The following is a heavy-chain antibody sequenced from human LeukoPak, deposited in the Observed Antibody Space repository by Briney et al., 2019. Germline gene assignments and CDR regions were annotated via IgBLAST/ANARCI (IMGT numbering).Heavy chain of an antibody. CDR2: IKQDGSEK. D-gene: IGHD3-9*01. V-gene: IGHV3-7*03. CDR3: MRPVLRYFDGLLQPYAFDI. Sequence: QPGGSLRLSCAASGFTFSNYWMSWVRQAPGKGLEWVANIKQDGSEKYYVDSVKGRFIISRDNAKNSLWLQMNSLRAEDTAVYYCMRPVLRYFDGLLQPYAFDIWGQGTRVTVSS. CDR1: GFTFSNYW. J-gene: IGHJ3*02.